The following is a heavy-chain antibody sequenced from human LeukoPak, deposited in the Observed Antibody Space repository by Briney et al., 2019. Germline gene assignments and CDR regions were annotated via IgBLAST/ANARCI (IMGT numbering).Heavy chain of an antibody. V-gene: IGHV4-34*01. CDR1: GGSFSGYY. CDR2: INHSGSI. Sequence: SETLSLTCAVYGGSFSGYYWSWIRQPPGKGLEWIGEINHSGSINYNPSLKSRVTISVDTSKNQFSLKLSSVTAADTAVYYCARLGRDYDILTGYYHPPLWGQGTLVTVSS. CDR3: ARLGRDYDILTGYYHPPL. D-gene: IGHD3-9*01. J-gene: IGHJ4*02.